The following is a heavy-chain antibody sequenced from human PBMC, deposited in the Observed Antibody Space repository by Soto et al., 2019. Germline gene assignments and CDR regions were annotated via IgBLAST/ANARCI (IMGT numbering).Heavy chain of an antibody. CDR2: IKQDGSED. CDR1: GFTFRSYW. Sequence: EVHLVESGGGLVQPGGSLRLSCATSGFTFRSYWMTWVRQAPGKGLEWVASIKQDGSEDHYVDSVKGRFTISRDNAENSLYLQMNSLKVDDTAVYYCAREPGRRFDYWGPGTLVTVSS. D-gene: IGHD1-1*01. CDR3: AREPGRRFDY. J-gene: IGHJ4*02. V-gene: IGHV3-7*03.